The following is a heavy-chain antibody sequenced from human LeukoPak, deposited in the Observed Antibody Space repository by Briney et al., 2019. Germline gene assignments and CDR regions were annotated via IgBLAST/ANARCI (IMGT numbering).Heavy chain of an antibody. CDR2: ISSSSSTI. J-gene: IGHJ4*02. V-gene: IGHV3-48*01. CDR3: ARSYYDFWSAETPFDY. Sequence: PGGSLRLSCAASGFTFSSYSMNWVRQAPGKGLEWVSYISSSSSTIYYADSVKGRFTISRDNANNSLYLQMNSLRAEDTAVYYCARSYYDFWSAETPFDYWGQGTLVTVSS. CDR1: GFTFSSYS. D-gene: IGHD3-3*01.